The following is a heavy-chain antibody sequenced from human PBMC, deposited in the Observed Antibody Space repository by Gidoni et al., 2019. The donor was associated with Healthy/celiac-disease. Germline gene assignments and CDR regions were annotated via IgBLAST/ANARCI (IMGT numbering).Heavy chain of an antibody. CDR1: GFTFSSSA. V-gene: IGHV3-23*01. J-gene: IGHJ4*02. D-gene: IGHD6-19*01. Sequence: EVQLLESGGGLVQPGGSLRLSCAASGFTFSSSAMSWVRQAPGKGLEWVSAISGSGGSTYYADSVKGRFTISRDNSKNTLYLQMNSLRAEDTAVYYCAKDGRIAVAGTKGSDYWGQGTLVTVSS. CDR2: ISGSGGST. CDR3: AKDGRIAVAGTKGSDY.